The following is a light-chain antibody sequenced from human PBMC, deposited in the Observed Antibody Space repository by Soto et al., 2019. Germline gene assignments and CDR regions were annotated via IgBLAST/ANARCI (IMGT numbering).Light chain of an antibody. V-gene: IGKV3-15*01. CDR3: QQYHNLWT. Sequence: EIVMTQSPATLSVSPGERATLSCTASHYIYSNVAWFQQRPGQAPRLLIYRASTRATGTPARFSGSGSGTEFTLTITSLQSEEFALDYCQQYHNLWTFGQGTEVEIK. CDR1: HYIYSN. J-gene: IGKJ1*01. CDR2: RAS.